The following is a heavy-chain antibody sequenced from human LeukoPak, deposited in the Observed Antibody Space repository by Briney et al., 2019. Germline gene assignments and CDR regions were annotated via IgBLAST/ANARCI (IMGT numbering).Heavy chain of an antibody. D-gene: IGHD1-26*01. CDR2: INPNSGGT. CDR3: ARYYSGSFHFDY. J-gene: IGHJ4*02. CDR1: GYTFTDYY. Sequence: ASVKVSCKASGYTFTDYYMHWVRQAPGQGLEWMGWINPNSGGTNYAQKFQGRVTMTRDTSISTAYMELSSLRSEDTAVYYCARYYSGSFHFDYWGQGTLVTVSS. V-gene: IGHV1-2*02.